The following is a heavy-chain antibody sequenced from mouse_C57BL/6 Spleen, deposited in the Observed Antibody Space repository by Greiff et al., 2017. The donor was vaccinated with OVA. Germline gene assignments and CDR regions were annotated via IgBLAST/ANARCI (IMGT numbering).Heavy chain of an antibody. CDR1: GYSITSGYY. D-gene: IGHD2-5*01. J-gene: IGHJ3*01. Sequence: EVHLVESGPGLVKPSQSLSLTCSVTGYSITSGYYWNWIRQFPGNKLEWMGYISYDGSNNYNPSLKNRISITRDTSKNQFFLKLNSVTTEDTATYYCARHSNNGGGFAYWGQGTLVTVSA. CDR3: ARHSNNGGGFAY. V-gene: IGHV3-6*01. CDR2: ISYDGSN.